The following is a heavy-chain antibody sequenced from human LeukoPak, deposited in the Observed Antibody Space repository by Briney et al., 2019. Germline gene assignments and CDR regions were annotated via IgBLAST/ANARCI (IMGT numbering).Heavy chain of an antibody. CDR3: ARINSSSWYLPQYFDY. J-gene: IGHJ4*02. Sequence: GESLKISCTGSGYSFTSYWIGWVRQMPGKGLGWMGIIYPGDSDTRYSPSFQGQVTISADKSISTAYLQWSSLKASDTAMYYCARINSSSWYLPQYFDYWGQGTLVTVSS. V-gene: IGHV5-51*01. CDR1: GYSFTSYW. CDR2: IYPGDSDT. D-gene: IGHD6-13*01.